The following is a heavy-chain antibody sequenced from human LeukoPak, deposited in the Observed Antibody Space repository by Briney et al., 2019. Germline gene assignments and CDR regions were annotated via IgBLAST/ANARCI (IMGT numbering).Heavy chain of an antibody. CDR3: AKVGVGWVAFEY. CDR2: ISDSGGGT. V-gene: IGHV3-23*01. Sequence: PGGSLGLSCAASGFTFSNFAMSWVRQAPGKGLQWVSAISDSGGGTFYADSVKGRFTISRDNSKNTLYLQMNSLRAEDTAVYYCAKVGVGWVAFEYWGQGALVTVSS. CDR1: GFTFSNFA. J-gene: IGHJ4*02. D-gene: IGHD3-16*01.